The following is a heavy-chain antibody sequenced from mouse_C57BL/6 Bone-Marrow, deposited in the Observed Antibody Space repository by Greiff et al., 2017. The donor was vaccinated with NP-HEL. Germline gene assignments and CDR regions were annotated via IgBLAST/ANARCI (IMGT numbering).Heavy chain of an antibody. J-gene: IGHJ2*01. CDR2: IDPSDSYT. Sequence: QVQLQQPGAELVMPGASVKLSCKASGYTFTSYWMHWVKQRPGQGLEWIGEIDPSDSYTNYNQKFKGKSTLTVDKSSSTAYMQLSSLTAEDAAVYYCARLRENFITTVVRDFDYWGQGTTLTVSS. CDR3: ARLRENFITTVVRDFDY. CDR1: GYTFTSYW. V-gene: IGHV1-69*01. D-gene: IGHD1-1*01.